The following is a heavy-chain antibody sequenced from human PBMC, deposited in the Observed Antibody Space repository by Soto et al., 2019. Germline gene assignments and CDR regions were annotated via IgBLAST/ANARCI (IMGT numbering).Heavy chain of an antibody. J-gene: IGHJ4*02. Sequence: EVQLVESGGGLVQPGGSLRLSCAASGFTFSSYNMNWVRQAPGKGLEWVSYISSSSITIYYADSVKDRFTISRDNAKNSLYLQMNSLRDEDTAVYYCARDPYGGNSRGYYFDYWGQGTLVTVAS. CDR3: ARDPYGGNSRGYYFDY. D-gene: IGHD4-17*01. V-gene: IGHV3-48*02. CDR1: GFTFSSYN. CDR2: ISSSSITI.